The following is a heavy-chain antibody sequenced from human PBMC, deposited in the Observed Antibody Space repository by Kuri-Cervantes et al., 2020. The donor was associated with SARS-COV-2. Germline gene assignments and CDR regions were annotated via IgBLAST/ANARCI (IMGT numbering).Heavy chain of an antibody. CDR1: GFTFSSYG. J-gene: IGHJ5*02. CDR2: IWYDGINK. V-gene: IGHV3-33*01. CDR3: ARDVRYSGSYQCTS. D-gene: IGHD1-26*01. Sequence: GESLKISCAASGFTFSSYGMHWVRQAPGKGLEWVALIWYDGINKYYADSVKGRFTISRDNSKNTLYLQMSSLRAEDTAVYYCARDVRYSGSYQCTSWGQGTVVTVSS.